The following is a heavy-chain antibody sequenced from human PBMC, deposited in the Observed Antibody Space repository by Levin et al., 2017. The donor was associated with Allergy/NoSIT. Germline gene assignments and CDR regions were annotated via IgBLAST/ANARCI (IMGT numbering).Heavy chain of an antibody. J-gene: IGHJ6*02. V-gene: IGHV3-74*01. Sequence: GESLKISCTVSGFSFSGYWMQWVRQAPGKGLVWVSRINNDGSGTSYADSVKGRFTISRDNAKNTLYLQMNSLRAEDTAVYYCARDADGPGACVDVWGQGTTVTVSS. CDR1: GFSFSGYW. CDR3: ARDADGPGACVDV. CDR2: INNDGSGT.